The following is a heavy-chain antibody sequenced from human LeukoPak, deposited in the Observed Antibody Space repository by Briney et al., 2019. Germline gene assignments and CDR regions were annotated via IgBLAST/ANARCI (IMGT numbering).Heavy chain of an antibody. J-gene: IGHJ6*03. Sequence: SETLSLTCTVSGGSISSGSYYWSWIRQPAGKGLEWIGRIYTSGSTNYNPSLKSRVTISVDTSKNQFSLKLSSVTAADTAVYYCARVRGHWLVHDYYSYMDVWGKGTTVTVSS. V-gene: IGHV4-61*02. CDR1: GGSISSGSYY. CDR2: IYTSGST. D-gene: IGHD6-19*01. CDR3: ARVRGHWLVHDYYSYMDV.